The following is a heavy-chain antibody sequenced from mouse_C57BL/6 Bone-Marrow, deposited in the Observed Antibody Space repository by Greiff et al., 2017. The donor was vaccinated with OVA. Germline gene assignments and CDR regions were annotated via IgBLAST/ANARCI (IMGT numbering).Heavy chain of an antibody. D-gene: IGHD2-3*01. CDR3: AKDGYYGFAY. V-gene: IGHV5-17*01. Sequence: VMLVESGGGLVKPGGSLKLSCAASGFTFSDYGMHWVRQAPEKGLEWVAYISSGSSTIYYADTVKGRFTISRDNAKNTLFLQLTSLRSEETAMYYCAKDGYYGFAYWGQGTLVTVSA. J-gene: IGHJ3*01. CDR2: ISSGSSTI. CDR1: GFTFSDYG.